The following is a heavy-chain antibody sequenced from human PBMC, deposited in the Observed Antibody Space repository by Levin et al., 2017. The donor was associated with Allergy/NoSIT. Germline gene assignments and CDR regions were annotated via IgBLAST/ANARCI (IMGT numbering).Heavy chain of an antibody. CDR2: ISYDGSNK. D-gene: IGHD2-15*01. CDR3: ARAFLGYCSGGSCSWGY. CDR1: GFTFSSYA. Sequence: GGSLRLSCAASGFTFSSYAMHWVRQAPGKGLEWVAVISYDGSNKYYADSVKGRFTISRDNSKNTLYLQMNSLRAEDTAVYYCARAFLGYCSGGSCSWGYWGQGTLVTVSS. J-gene: IGHJ4*02. V-gene: IGHV3-30-3*01.